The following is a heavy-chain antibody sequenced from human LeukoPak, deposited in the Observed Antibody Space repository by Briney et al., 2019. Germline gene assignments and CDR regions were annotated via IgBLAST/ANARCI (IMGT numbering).Heavy chain of an antibody. J-gene: IGHJ4*02. Sequence: GASVKVSCKASGYTFTSYGISWVRQAPGQGLEWMGWISTYNGNTNYAQKLQGRVTLTTDTSTSTAYMDLRSLRSEDTAVYYCATGGHVRVYDSSAYYRHYWGQGTLVTVSS. CDR2: ISTYNGNT. CDR1: GYTFTSYG. D-gene: IGHD3-22*01. CDR3: ATGGHVRVYDSSAYYRHY. V-gene: IGHV1-18*01.